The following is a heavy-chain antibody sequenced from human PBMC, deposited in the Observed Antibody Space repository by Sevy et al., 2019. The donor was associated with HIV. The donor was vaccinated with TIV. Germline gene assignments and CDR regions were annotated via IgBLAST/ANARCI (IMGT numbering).Heavy chain of an antibody. CDR2: ISSSSSTI. CDR3: ARDTGWYGDHAGFDY. D-gene: IGHD4-17*01. Sequence: GGSLRLSCAASGFTFSSYSMNWVRQAPGKGLEWVSYISSSSSTIYYADSVKGRFTISRNNAKNSLYLQMNSLRDEDTAVYYCARDTGWYGDHAGFDYWGQGTLVTVSS. CDR1: GFTFSSYS. V-gene: IGHV3-48*02. J-gene: IGHJ4*02.